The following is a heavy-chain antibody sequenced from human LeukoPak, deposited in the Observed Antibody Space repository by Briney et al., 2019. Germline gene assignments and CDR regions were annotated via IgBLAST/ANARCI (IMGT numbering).Heavy chain of an antibody. CDR2: IIPIFGTA. J-gene: IGHJ6*03. CDR3: AIVHYYYYYMDV. CDR1: GGTFSSYA. Sequence: SVKVSCKASGGTFSSYAISWVRQAPGPGLEWMGGIIPIFGTANYAQKFQGRDTITADESTSTAYMELSSLRSEDTAVYYCAIVHYYYYYMDVWGKKDHGHRLL. V-gene: IGHV1-69*13.